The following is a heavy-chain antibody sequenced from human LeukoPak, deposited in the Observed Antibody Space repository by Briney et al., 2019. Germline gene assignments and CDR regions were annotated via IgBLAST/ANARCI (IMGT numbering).Heavy chain of an antibody. CDR3: ARGALTKSVLRFLGYYYYMDV. V-gene: IGHV3-33*01. CDR2: IWYDGSNK. Sequence: GRSLRLSCAASGFTFSSYGMHWVRQAPGKGLEWVAVIWYDGSNKYYADSVKGRFTISRDNSKNTLYLQMNSLRAEDTAVYYCARGALTKSVLRFLGYYYYMDVWGKGTTVTVSS. CDR1: GFTFSSYG. D-gene: IGHD3-3*01. J-gene: IGHJ6*03.